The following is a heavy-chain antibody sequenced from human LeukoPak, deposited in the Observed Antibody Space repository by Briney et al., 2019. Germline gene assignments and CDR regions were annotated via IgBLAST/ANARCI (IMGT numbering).Heavy chain of an antibody. D-gene: IGHD5-18*01. V-gene: IGHV3-23*01. J-gene: IGHJ4*01. CDR2: ITGTGGNT. Sequence: GGSLRLSCAVSGFTFTTYAMSWVRQAPGKGLEWVSAITGTGGNTYYADSVKGRFTISRDNSKNTLYLQMNSLRAEDTAVYSCAKSDRGYSYGHFDYWGQGTLVTVSS. CDR1: GFTFTTYA. CDR3: AKSDRGYSYGHFDY.